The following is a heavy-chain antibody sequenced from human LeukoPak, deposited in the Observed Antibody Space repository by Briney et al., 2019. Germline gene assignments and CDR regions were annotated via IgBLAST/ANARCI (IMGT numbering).Heavy chain of an antibody. CDR3: ARVEYSRQVDY. Sequence: SETLSLTCTVSCVSISSLNYYWGWIRQPPGKVLEWIGSICYSGRTYYNPSLKSRVTISVDPSKNQFSLKVSSVTAADTAVYYCARVEYSRQVDYWGKGTLVTVSS. CDR2: ICYSGRT. V-gene: IGHV4-39*07. J-gene: IGHJ4*02. D-gene: IGHD6-6*01. CDR1: CVSISSLNYY.